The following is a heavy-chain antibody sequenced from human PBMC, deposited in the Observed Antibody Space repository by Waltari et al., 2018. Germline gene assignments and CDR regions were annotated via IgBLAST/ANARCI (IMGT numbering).Heavy chain of an antibody. CDR1: GGSFRGYY. D-gene: IGHD6-19*01. CDR2: INHSGST. CDR3: ARGKWLVRGYFDY. V-gene: IGHV4-34*01. J-gene: IGHJ4*02. Sequence: QVQLQQWGAGLLKPSETLSLTCAVYGGSFRGYYWSWIRQPPGKGLEWIGEINHSGSTNYNPSLKSRVTISVDTSKNQFSLKLSSVTAADTAVYYCARGKWLVRGYFDYWGQGTLVTVSS.